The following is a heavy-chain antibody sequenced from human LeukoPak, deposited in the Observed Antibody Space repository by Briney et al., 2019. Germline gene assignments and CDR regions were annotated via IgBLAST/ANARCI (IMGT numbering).Heavy chain of an antibody. CDR2: ISGSGGST. CDR1: GFTFSSYA. Sequence: PGGSLRLSCAASGFTFSSYAMSWVRQAPGKGLEWVSAISGSGGSTYYADSVKGRFTISRDNSKNTLYLQMNSLRAEDTAVYYCATVQYYYDSRGYYYAIRDGAFDIWGQGTMVTVSS. V-gene: IGHV3-23*01. CDR3: ATVQYYYDSRGYYYAIRDGAFDI. J-gene: IGHJ3*02. D-gene: IGHD3-22*01.